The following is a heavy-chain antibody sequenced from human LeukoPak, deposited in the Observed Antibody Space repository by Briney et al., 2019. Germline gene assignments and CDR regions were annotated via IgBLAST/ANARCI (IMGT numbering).Heavy chain of an antibody. CDR3: ARGGKWLYCFDY. J-gene: IGHJ4*02. CDR2: FHYTGST. Sequence: SETLSLTCAVSGGSISSGSYSWSWIRQPPGKGLEWIGYFHYTGSTYYNPSLKSRLTISVDTSKNQFSLKLTSVTAADTAVYYCARGGKWLYCFDYWGQGTLVTVSS. V-gene: IGHV4-30-4*07. CDR1: GGSISSGSYS. D-gene: IGHD6-19*01.